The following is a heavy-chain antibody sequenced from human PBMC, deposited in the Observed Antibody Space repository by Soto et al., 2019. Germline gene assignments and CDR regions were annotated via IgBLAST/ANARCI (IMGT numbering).Heavy chain of an antibody. CDR3: AGRYCSGGSCYNYYGLDV. D-gene: IGHD2-15*01. CDR2: IVAGNGNT. Sequence: SVKVSCKASGFTFTSAAVQWVRQARGQRLEWIGWIVAGNGNTNYAQKFQERVTITRDMSTSTAYMELSSLRSEDTAVYYCAGRYCSGGSCYNYYGLDVWGQGTTVTVS. CDR1: GFTFTSAA. J-gene: IGHJ6*02. V-gene: IGHV1-58*01.